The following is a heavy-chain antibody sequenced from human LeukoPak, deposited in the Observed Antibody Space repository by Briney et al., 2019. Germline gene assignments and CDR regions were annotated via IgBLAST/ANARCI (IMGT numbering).Heavy chain of an antibody. J-gene: IGHJ2*01. CDR1: GGSISSYY. CDR2: IYYSGST. CDR3: ARSPDYYDSFWYFDL. V-gene: IGHV4-59*08. Sequence: SETLSLTCTVSGGSISSYYWSWIRQPPGKGLEWIGYIYYSGSTNYNPSLKSRVTISVDTSKNQFSLKLSSVTAADTAVYYCARSPDYYDSFWYFDLXGRGTLVTVSS. D-gene: IGHD3-22*01.